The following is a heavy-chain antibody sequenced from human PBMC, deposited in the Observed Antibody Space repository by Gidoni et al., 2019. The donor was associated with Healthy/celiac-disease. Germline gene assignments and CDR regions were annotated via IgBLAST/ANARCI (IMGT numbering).Heavy chain of an antibody. V-gene: IGHV3-74*01. D-gene: IGHD3-22*01. J-gene: IGHJ6*02. CDR3: AAVRDSRVGYYYYYGMDV. Sequence: EVQLVESGGGLVQPGGSLRLSCAASGFTFSSYWMHWVRQAPGKGLVWVSRINSDGSSTSYADSVKGRFTISRDNAKNTLYLQMNSLRAEDTAVYYCAAVRDSRVGYYYYYGMDVWGQGTTVTVSS. CDR2: INSDGSST. CDR1: GFTFSSYW.